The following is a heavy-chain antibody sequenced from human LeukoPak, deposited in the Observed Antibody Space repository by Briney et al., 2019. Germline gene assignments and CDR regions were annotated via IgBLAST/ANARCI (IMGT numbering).Heavy chain of an antibody. Sequence: GGSLRLSCAASEPTFNNYAMTWVRQAPGKGLDWVSTISGSGDTTYYADSVTGRFTISRDNSKNTVFLQMNSLRADDTAVYYCARAVRAGHRPVYTYYYMDVWGKGTTVTVSS. CDR3: ARAVRAGHRPVYTYYYMDV. CDR1: EPTFNNYA. V-gene: IGHV3-23*01. CDR2: ISGSGDTT. J-gene: IGHJ6*03. D-gene: IGHD5/OR15-5a*01.